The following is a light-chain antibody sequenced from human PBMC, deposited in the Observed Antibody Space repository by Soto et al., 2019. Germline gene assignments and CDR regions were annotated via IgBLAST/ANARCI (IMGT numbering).Light chain of an antibody. J-gene: IGKJ2*01. V-gene: IGKV4-1*01. Sequence: DIVMTQSPDSLAVSLGERATINCKSSQSGLYNSYNRNYLAWYQQRPGQPPKLLIYWASTRESGVPDRFSGSGSGTDFTLTISNVQAEDVAVYYCQQYYSTPSYPFGQGTKLEIK. CDR3: QQYYSTPSYP. CDR2: WAS. CDR1: QSGLYNSYNRNY.